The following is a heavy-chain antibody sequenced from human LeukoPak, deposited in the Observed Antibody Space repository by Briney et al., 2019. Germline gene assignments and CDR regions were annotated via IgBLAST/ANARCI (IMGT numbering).Heavy chain of an antibody. J-gene: IGHJ6*02. Sequence: SVKVSCKTSGGTFGSYAFSWVRQAPGQGLEWMGRIVPVFGTTNYPQKFQGCVTMTADESTGTVFIELSSLRSDDTAVYYCARDRGPPGSSWYSAYGMDVWGQGTTVTVSS. V-gene: IGHV1-69*01. CDR1: GGTFGSYA. CDR3: ARDRGPPGSSWYSAYGMDV. D-gene: IGHD6-13*01. CDR2: IVPVFGTT.